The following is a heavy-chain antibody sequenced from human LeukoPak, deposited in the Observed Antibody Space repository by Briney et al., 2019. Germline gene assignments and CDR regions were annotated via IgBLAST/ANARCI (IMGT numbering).Heavy chain of an antibody. Sequence: PRGSLRLSCAASGFTFSSYDMHWVRQATGKSLEWVSAIGTAGDPYYPGSVKGRFTISRENAKNSLYLQMNSLRAGDTAVYYCARGVYGSSSYYFDYWGQGTLVTVSS. CDR1: GFTFSSYD. CDR2: IGTAGDP. V-gene: IGHV3-13*05. D-gene: IGHD6-6*01. J-gene: IGHJ4*02. CDR3: ARGVYGSSSYYFDY.